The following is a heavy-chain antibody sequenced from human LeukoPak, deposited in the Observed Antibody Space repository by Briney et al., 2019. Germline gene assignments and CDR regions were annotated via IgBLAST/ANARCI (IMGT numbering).Heavy chain of an antibody. J-gene: IGHJ5*01. CDR3: ARGGEKYSSGWNWLDP. CDR2: ISAYNGNT. Sequence: EASVKVSCKASGYTFTSYGITWVRQAPGQGLEWMGWISAYNGNTNYAQKFQGRVTMTTDTSTSTAHMELRSLKSDDTAVYYCARGGEKYSSGWNWLDPWGQETLVTVSS. D-gene: IGHD6-19*01. V-gene: IGHV1-18*01. CDR1: GYTFTSYG.